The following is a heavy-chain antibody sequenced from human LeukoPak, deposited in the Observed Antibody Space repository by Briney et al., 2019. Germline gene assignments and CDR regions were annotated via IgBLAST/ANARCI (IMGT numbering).Heavy chain of an antibody. CDR1: GLIFNSYW. Sequence: PGGSLRLSCAASGLIFNSYWMNWLRQAPGKGLEWVANVDQGGSEKYFVGSVRGLFTTSRDNAKNSLYLQMNSLRVEDTAVYYCARGWASSRRKAFDIWGQGTIVTVSS. D-gene: IGHD3-16*01. CDR2: VDQGGSEK. V-gene: IGHV3-7*03. J-gene: IGHJ3*02. CDR3: ARGWASSRRKAFDI.